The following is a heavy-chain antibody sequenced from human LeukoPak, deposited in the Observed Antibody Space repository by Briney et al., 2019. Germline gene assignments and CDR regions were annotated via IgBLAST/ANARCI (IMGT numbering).Heavy chain of an antibody. CDR2: ISAYNGNT. Sequence: ASVKVSCKASGYTFTSYGISWVRQAPGQGLEWMGWISAYNGNTNYAQKLQGRVTMTTDTSTSTAYMELRSLRSDDTAVYYCARELSGYSYGYAGKRRAFFDYWGQGTLVTVSS. J-gene: IGHJ4*02. CDR3: ARELSGYSYGYAGKRRAFFDY. D-gene: IGHD5-18*01. V-gene: IGHV1-18*01. CDR1: GYTFTSYG.